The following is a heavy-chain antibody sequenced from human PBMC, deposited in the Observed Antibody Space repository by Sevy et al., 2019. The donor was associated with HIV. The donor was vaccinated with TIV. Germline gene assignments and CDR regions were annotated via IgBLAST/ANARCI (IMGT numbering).Heavy chain of an antibody. CDR1: GFTFSNVW. CDR2: IKSRTEGGTP. J-gene: IGHJ4*02. D-gene: IGHD2-21*01. CDR3: TTGGSILQH. Sequence: GGSLRLSCAASGFTFSNVWMSWVRQAPGKGLERVGHIKSRTEGGTPDYAAPVKGRFNISRDDSKSTLYLQMNSLKTEDAAVYYCTTGGSILQHWGQGTLVTVSS. V-gene: IGHV3-15*01.